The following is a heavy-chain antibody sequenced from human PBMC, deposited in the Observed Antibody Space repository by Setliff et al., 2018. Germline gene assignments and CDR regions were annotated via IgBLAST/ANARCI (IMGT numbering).Heavy chain of an antibody. Sequence: ESGPTLVNPTQPLTLTCSFSGFSLSDFGVGVGWIRQPPGKAPEWLALIYWDGDEHYTPSLEKRLTITKDTSKNQLVLTVSNMDSMDTATYFCTYRRKMSARYDAFEVWGQGTLVTVSS. V-gene: IGHV2-5*02. J-gene: IGHJ3*01. D-gene: IGHD2-15*01. CDR2: IYWDGDE. CDR1: GFSLSDFGVG. CDR3: TYRRKMSARYDAFEV.